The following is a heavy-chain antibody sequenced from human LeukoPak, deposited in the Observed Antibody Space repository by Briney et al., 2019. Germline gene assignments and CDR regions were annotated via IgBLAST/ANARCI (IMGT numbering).Heavy chain of an antibody. CDR2: ISSSGSTI. V-gene: IGHV3-48*03. CDR1: GFTFSSYE. J-gene: IGHJ4*02. CDR3: ARGDHVLLWFGELDY. Sequence: QSGGSLRLSCAASGFTFSSYEMNWVRQAPGKGLERVSYISSSGSTIYYADSVKGRFTISRDNAKNSLYLQMNSLRAEDTAVYYCARGDHVLLWFGELDYWGQGTLVTVSS. D-gene: IGHD3-10*01.